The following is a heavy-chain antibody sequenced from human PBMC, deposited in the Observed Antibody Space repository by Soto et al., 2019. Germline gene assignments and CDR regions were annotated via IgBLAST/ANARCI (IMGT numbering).Heavy chain of an antibody. J-gene: IGHJ4*02. D-gene: IGHD3-3*01. V-gene: IGHV2-5*02. Sequence: QITLNESGPTQVKPRQTLTLTCTFSGFSLTTSGVGVGWIRQSPGKAPEWLALIYWDDDKRYSPSLKSRLTITKDTSKNQVVLPMADLDPADTATYYCAHRVLRTVFGLVTTTAIYFDFWGPGTPVAVSS. CDR3: AHRVLRTVFGLVTTTAIYFDF. CDR2: IYWDDDK. CDR1: GFSLTTSGVG.